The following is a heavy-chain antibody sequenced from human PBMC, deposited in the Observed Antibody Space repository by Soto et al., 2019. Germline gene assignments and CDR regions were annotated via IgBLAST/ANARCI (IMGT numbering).Heavy chain of an antibody. CDR1: GFTFTRYS. CDR3: ARESEDLTSTFDY. J-gene: IGHJ4*02. V-gene: IGHV3-21*06. Sequence: GSLRLSCAASGFTFTRYSMNWVRQAPGKGLEWVSSISSTTNYIYYGDSMKGRFTISRDNAKNSLYLEMNSLRAEDTAVYYCARESEDLTSTFDYWGQGTLVTVSS. CDR2: ISSTTNYI.